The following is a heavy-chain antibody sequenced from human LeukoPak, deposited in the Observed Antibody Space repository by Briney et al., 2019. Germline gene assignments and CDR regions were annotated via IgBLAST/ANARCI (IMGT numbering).Heavy chain of an antibody. Sequence: PSETLSLTCTVSGYSISSGYYWGWIRQPPGKGLEWIGSIYHSGSTYYNPSLESRVTISVDTSKNQFSLKLSSVTAADTAVYYCARVADYVWGSYRSAPYDAFDIWGQGTMVTVSS. J-gene: IGHJ3*02. CDR3: ARVADYVWGSYRSAPYDAFDI. V-gene: IGHV4-38-2*02. CDR2: IYHSGST. D-gene: IGHD3-16*02. CDR1: GYSISSGYY.